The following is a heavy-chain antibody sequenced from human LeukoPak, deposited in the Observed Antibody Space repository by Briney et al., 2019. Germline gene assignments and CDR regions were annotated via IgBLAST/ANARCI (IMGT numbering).Heavy chain of an antibody. CDR3: AKGWQQPAPIYGMDV. CDR1: GFTFDDYA. J-gene: IGHJ6*02. V-gene: IGHV3-9*01. D-gene: IGHD6-13*01. Sequence: PGRSLRLSCAASGFTFDDYAMHWVRQAPGKGLECVSGISWNSGSIGYADSVKGRFTISRDNAKNSLYLQMNSLRAEDTALYYCAKGWQQPAPIYGMDVWGQGTTVTVSS. CDR2: ISWNSGSI.